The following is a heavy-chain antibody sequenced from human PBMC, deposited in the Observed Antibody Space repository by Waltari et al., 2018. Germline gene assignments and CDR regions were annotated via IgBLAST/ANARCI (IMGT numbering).Heavy chain of an antibody. Sequence: QVQLQQWGAGLLKPSETLSLTCAVYGGSFSGYSWSWILQPPGKGLEWIGEINHSGSTNYNPSLKSRFTISVDTSKNQFSLKLSSVTAADTAVYYCARPYSSSWYYYYGMDVWGQGTTVTVSS. CDR1: GGSFSGYS. V-gene: IGHV4-34*01. CDR2: INHSGST. CDR3: ARPYSSSWYYYYGMDV. D-gene: IGHD6-13*01. J-gene: IGHJ6*02.